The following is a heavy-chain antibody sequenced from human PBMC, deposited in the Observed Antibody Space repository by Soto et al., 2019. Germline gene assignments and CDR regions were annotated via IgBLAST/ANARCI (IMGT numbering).Heavy chain of an antibody. CDR2: IYYSGST. V-gene: IGHV4-30-4*01. D-gene: IGHD3-10*01. Sequence: ASETLSLTCTVSGGSISSGDYYWSWIRQPPGKGLEWIGYIYYSGSTYYNPSLKSRVTISVDTSKNQFSLKLSSVTAADTAVYYCARSAYGSGKLNWFDPWGQGTLVTVSS. CDR1: GGSISSGDYY. CDR3: ARSAYGSGKLNWFDP. J-gene: IGHJ5*02.